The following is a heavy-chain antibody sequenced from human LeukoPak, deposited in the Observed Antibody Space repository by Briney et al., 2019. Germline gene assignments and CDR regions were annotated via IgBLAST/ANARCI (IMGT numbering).Heavy chain of an antibody. Sequence: GRSLRLSCAASGFTFSSYGMHWVRQAPGKGLEWVAVISYDGSNKYYADSVKGQFTISRDNSKNTLYLQMNSLRAEDTAVYYCQLYYYGSGSYYNPDAFDIWGQGTMVTVSS. J-gene: IGHJ3*02. D-gene: IGHD3-10*01. V-gene: IGHV3-30*03. CDR1: GFTFSSYG. CDR2: ISYDGSNK. CDR3: QLYYYGSGSYYNPDAFDI.